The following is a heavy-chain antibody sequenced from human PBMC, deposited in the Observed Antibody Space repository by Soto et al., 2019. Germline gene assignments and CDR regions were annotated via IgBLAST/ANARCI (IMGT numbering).Heavy chain of an antibody. Sequence: QVQLVQSGAEVKKPGASVKVSCKASGYTFTSYAMHWVRQAPGQRLEWMGWINAGNGNTKYSQKFQVRVTITRDTSASTAYIELSSLRSEDTAVYYCASDPRSVGSGFDPWGQGTLVTVSS. D-gene: IGHD3-10*01. CDR1: GYTFTSYA. CDR3: ASDPRSVGSGFDP. J-gene: IGHJ5*02. CDR2: INAGNGNT. V-gene: IGHV1-3*01.